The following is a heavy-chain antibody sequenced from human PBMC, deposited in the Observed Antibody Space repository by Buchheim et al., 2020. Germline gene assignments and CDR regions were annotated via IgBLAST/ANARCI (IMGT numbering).Heavy chain of an antibody. D-gene: IGHD2-15*01. J-gene: IGHJ4*02. CDR2: ISYDGSNK. CDR1: GFTFSSYG. CDR3: AKWPCSGGSCSEDY. V-gene: IGHV3-30*18. Sequence: QVQLVESGGGVVQPGRSLRLSCAASGFTFSSYGMHWVRQAPGKGLEWVAVISYDGSNKYYADSVKGRFTISRDNSKNTLYLQMNSLRAEDTAVYYCAKWPCSGGSCSEDYWGQGTL.